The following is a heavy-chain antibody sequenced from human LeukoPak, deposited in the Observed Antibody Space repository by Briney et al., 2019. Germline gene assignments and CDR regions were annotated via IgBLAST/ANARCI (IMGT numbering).Heavy chain of an antibody. V-gene: IGHV3-23*01. CDR3: AKGSYYDSSGSFYFDY. CDR1: GFTFSSYA. CDR2: ISGSGDNT. D-gene: IGHD3-22*01. Sequence: GGSLRLSCAASGFTFSSYAMSWVRQAPGKGLQWVSGISGSGDNTYYADSVKGRFTISRDNSKNTLYVQVNSLGTEDTAAYYCAKGSYYDSSGSFYFDYWGQGTLVTVSS. J-gene: IGHJ4*02.